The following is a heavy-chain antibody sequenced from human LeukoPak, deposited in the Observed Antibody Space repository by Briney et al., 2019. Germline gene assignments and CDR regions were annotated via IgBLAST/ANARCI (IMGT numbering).Heavy chain of an antibody. Sequence: GGALRLSCAASGFTFSSYAMRWVRQAPGKGLEGVAGISGSGGSTYYADSVKGRFTISRENSKNTVYLQMNSRRGEDTAVYYCAKGKPTSLWFGEPIFDYWGQGTLVTVSS. CDR3: AKGKPTSLWFGEPIFDY. D-gene: IGHD3-10*01. CDR2: ISGSGGST. J-gene: IGHJ4*02. V-gene: IGHV3-23*01. CDR1: GFTFSSYA.